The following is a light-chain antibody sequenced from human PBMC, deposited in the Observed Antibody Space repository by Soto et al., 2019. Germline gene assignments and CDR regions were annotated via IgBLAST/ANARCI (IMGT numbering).Light chain of an antibody. CDR3: QQYNNWPS. Sequence: PGEIATLSCRASQSFRGLLAWYQQKPGQAPRLLIYDAYNRATGIPARFSGSGSETEFTLTIRSLQSEDFAVYFCQQYNNWPSFGQGTRLEIK. CDR2: DAY. J-gene: IGKJ5*01. V-gene: IGKV3D-15*01. CDR1: QSFRGL.